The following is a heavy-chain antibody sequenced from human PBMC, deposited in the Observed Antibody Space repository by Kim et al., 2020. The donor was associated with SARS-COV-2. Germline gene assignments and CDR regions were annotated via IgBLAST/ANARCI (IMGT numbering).Heavy chain of an antibody. CDR3: AKDRDCSGGSCYSYYYYYGMDV. CDR1: GFTFDDYA. Sequence: GGSLRLSCAASGFTFDDYAMHWVRQAPGKGLEWVSGISWNSGSIGYADSVKGRFTISRDNAKNSLYLQMNSLRAEDTALYYCAKDRDCSGGSCYSYYYYYGMDVWGQGTTVTVSS. J-gene: IGHJ6*02. CDR2: ISWNSGSI. V-gene: IGHV3-9*01. D-gene: IGHD2-15*01.